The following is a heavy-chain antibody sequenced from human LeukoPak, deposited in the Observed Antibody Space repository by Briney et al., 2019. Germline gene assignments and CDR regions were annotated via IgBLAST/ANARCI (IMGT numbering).Heavy chain of an antibody. CDR1: GGSISSSSYY. J-gene: IGHJ6*03. V-gene: IGHV4-39*07. Sequence: SETLSLTCTVSGGSISSSSYYWGWIRQPPGKGLEWIGSIYYSGSTYYNPSLKSRVTISVDTSKNQFSLKLSSVTPADTAMYYCARADYSSTWFHYYYYMDVWGKGTTVTVSS. CDR3: ARADYSSTWFHYYYYMDV. D-gene: IGHD6-13*01. CDR2: IYYSGST.